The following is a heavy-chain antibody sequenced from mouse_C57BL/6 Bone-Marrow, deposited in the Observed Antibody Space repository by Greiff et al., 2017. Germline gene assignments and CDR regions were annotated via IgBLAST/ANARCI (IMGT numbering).Heavy chain of an antibody. CDR1: GYTFTSYW. Sequence: QVQLQQPGAELVKPGASVKLSCKASGYTFTSYWMQWVKQRPGQGLEWIGEIDPSDSYTNYNQKFKGKATLPVDPSSSTAYMQLSSLTSEGSAVYYCAKVYYSNPFAYWGPGALVTVSA. CDR2: IDPSDSYT. J-gene: IGHJ3*01. D-gene: IGHD2-5*01. V-gene: IGHV1-50*01. CDR3: AKVYYSNPFAY.